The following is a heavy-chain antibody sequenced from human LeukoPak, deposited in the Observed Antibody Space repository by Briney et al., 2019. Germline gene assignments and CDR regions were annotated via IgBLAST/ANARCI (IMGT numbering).Heavy chain of an antibody. CDR1: GYTFTSYG. CDR2: ISTYNGNT. CDR3: ARDQSRDLLVYHYHMDV. D-gene: IGHD1-26*01. V-gene: IGHV1-18*01. Sequence: GASVKVSCKASGYTFTSYGISWVRQAPGQGLEWMGWISTYNGNTNYAQKLQGIVNMTTDTSTSTAYMELGSLRSDDTAVYYCARDQSRDLLVYHYHMDVWGQGTTVTVSS. J-gene: IGHJ6*02.